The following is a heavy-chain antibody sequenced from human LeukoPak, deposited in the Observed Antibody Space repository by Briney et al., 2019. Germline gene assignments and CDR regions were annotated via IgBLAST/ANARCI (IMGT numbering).Heavy chain of an antibody. CDR2: MNPNSGNT. CDR1: GYTFTSYD. V-gene: IGHV1-8*01. J-gene: IGHJ6*02. Sequence: ASVKVSCKASGYTFTSYDINWVRQATGQGLEWMGWMNPNSGNTGYAQKFQGRVTMTRNTSISTAYMELSSLRSEDTAMYYCARLPDYYGSGSYYSYGMDVWGQGTTVTVSS. CDR3: ARLPDYYGSGSYYSYGMDV. D-gene: IGHD3-10*01.